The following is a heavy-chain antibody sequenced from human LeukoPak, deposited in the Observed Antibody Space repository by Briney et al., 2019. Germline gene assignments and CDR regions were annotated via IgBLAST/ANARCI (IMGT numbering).Heavy chain of an antibody. Sequence: PGGSLRLSCAGSGFTFSSYWMHWVRQAPGKGLVWVSRINSDGSSTSYADSVKGRFTISRDNAKNTLYLQMNSLRAEDTAVYYCARIEYSSGWPHFDYWGQGTLVTVSS. CDR1: GFTFSSYW. D-gene: IGHD6-19*01. CDR3: ARIEYSSGWPHFDY. CDR2: INSDGSST. J-gene: IGHJ4*02. V-gene: IGHV3-74*01.